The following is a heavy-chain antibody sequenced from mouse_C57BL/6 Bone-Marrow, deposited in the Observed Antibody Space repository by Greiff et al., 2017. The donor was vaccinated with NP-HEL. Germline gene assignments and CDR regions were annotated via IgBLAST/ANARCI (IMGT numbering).Heavy chain of an antibody. D-gene: IGHD1-1*01. CDR1: GFNIKDDY. J-gene: IGHJ4*01. Sequence: VQLQQSGAELVRPGASVKLSCTASGFNIKDDYMHWVKQRPEQGLEWIGWIDPENGDTEYASKFQGKATITADTSSNTAYLQLSSLTSEDTAVYYCTTVVAKGDYYAMDYWGQGTSGTVSS. CDR2: IDPENGDT. CDR3: TTVVAKGDYYAMDY. V-gene: IGHV14-4*01.